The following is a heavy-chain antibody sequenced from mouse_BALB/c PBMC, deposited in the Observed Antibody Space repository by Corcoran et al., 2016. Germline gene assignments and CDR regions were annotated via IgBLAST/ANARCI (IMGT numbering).Heavy chain of an antibody. D-gene: IGHD1-1*01. Sequence: QIQLVQSGPELKKPGETVKISCKASGYTFTNYGMNWVKQAPGKGLKWMGWINTYTGEPTYADDFKGRFAFSLEISASTAYLQINNLKNEDMATYCCASGYYGSSFDYWGQGTTLTVSS. V-gene: IGHV9-1*02. CDR3: ASGYYGSSFDY. J-gene: IGHJ2*01. CDR2: INTYTGEP. CDR1: GYTFTNYG.